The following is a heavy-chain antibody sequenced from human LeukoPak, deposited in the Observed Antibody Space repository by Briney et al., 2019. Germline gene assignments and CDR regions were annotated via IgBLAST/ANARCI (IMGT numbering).Heavy chain of an antibody. V-gene: IGHV4-39*01. J-gene: IGHJ4*02. D-gene: IGHD3-10*01. CDR1: GGSISSSSYY. Sequence: SETLSLTCTVSGGSISSSSYYWGWLRQPPGKGLEWIGSIYYSGSTYYNPSLKSRVTISVDTSKNQFSLKLSSVAAADTAVYYCASTPLYYGSGNLNYWGQGTLVTVSS. CDR3: ASTPLYYGSGNLNY. CDR2: IYYSGST.